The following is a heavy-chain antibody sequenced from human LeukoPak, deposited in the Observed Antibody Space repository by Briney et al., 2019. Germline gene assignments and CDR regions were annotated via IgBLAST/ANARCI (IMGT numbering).Heavy chain of an antibody. Sequence: GGSLRLSCEASGFTFGSHAMYWVRQAPGKGLEWVAGIFGSGGSPHYADPVKGRFTISRDNSKNTLYLQMNSLRAEDTAVYYCARGGAAMVTGYYYYGMDVWGQGTTVTVSS. V-gene: IGHV3-23*01. CDR3: ARGGAAMVTGYYYYGMDV. CDR1: GFTFGSHA. CDR2: IFGSGGSP. J-gene: IGHJ6*02. D-gene: IGHD5-18*01.